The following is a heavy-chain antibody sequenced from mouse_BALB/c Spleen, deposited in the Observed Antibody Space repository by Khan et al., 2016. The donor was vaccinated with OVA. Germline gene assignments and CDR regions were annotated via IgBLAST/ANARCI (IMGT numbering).Heavy chain of an antibody. CDR2: IWRAGNT. Sequence: QVQLQQSGPGLVQPSQSLSITCTVSGFSLTNYAVHWVRQSPGKGLEWLGVIWRAGNTDYDATFISRLRLSQDNSKSQVFFEMNSLQANDTAIYFCARRGGLGRWYAMDYWGQGTSVTVSS. CDR3: ARRGGLGRWYAMDY. D-gene: IGHD4-1*01. CDR1: GFSLTNYA. J-gene: IGHJ4*01. V-gene: IGHV2-2*02.